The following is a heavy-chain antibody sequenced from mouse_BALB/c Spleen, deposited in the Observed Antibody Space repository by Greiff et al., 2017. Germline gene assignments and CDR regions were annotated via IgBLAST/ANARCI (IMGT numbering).Heavy chain of an antibody. CDR2: ISSGSSTI. D-gene: IGHD1-2*01. Sequence: EVQRVESGGGLVQPGGSRKLSCAASGFTFSSFGMHWVRQAPEKGLEWVAYISSGSSTIYYADTVKGRFTISRDNPKNTLFLQMTSLRSEDTARYYCARDYGYRLGYWGQGTTLTVSS. CDR3: ARDYGYRLGY. CDR1: GFTFSSFG. J-gene: IGHJ2*01. V-gene: IGHV5-17*02.